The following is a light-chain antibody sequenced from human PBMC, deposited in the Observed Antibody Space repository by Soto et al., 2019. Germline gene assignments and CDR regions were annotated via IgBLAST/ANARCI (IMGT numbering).Light chain of an antibody. CDR3: QQYGSSPPLA. CDR2: GAS. J-gene: IGKJ4*01. Sequence: IVMTQSPATLSVSPGESVTFSCRASQGINRNLAWYQQKPGQAPRLLISGASTGATGIPARFSGSGSGTDFTLTISRLEPEDFAVYYCQQYGSSPPLAFGGGTKVDI. CDR1: QGINRN. V-gene: IGKV3-15*01.